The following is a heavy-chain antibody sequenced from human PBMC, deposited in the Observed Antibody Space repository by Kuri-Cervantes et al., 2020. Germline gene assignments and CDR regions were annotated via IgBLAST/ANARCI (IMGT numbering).Heavy chain of an antibody. CDR3: AKGGNFDY. CDR1: GFTFSSYA. D-gene: IGHD2-15*01. V-gene: IGHV3-23*01. Sequence: ETLSLTCAASGFTFSSYAMRWVRQAPGKGLEWVSTSGSGGGTSYADSVKGRFTISRDNSKNTLYLQMNSLRAEDTAVYYCAKGGNFDYWGQGTLVTVSS. J-gene: IGHJ4*02. CDR2: SGSGGGT.